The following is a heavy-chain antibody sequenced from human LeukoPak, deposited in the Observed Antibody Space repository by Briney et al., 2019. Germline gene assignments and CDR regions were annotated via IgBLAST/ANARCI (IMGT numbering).Heavy chain of an antibody. CDR3: ATSTRSRGPAFDI. CDR1: GASISTYF. D-gene: IGHD2-2*01. Sequence: SETLSLTCSVSGASISTYFWSWIRQPPGKGLEWIGYIYYSGSTNYNPSLKSRVTISVDTSKTQFSLKLSSVTAADTAVYYCATSTRSRGPAFDIWGQGTMVTVSS. J-gene: IGHJ3*02. V-gene: IGHV4-59*08. CDR2: IYYSGST.